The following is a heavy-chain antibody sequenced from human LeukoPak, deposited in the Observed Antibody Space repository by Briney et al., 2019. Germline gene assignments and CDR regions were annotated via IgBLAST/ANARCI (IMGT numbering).Heavy chain of an antibody. CDR1: GFTFSRYT. Sequence: GGSLRLSCAASGFTFSRYTMNWVRQSPGKGLEWVSSISSSGYYIYYADSVKGRFTISRDNAKNSLYLQMNSLRAEDTAVYYCARDLVSRSNYGGQGTPVTVSS. D-gene: IGHD6-6*01. CDR3: ARDLVSRSNY. V-gene: IGHV3-21*01. CDR2: ISSSGYYI. J-gene: IGHJ4*02.